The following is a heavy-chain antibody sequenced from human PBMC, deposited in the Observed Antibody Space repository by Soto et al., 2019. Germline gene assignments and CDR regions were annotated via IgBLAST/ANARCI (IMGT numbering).Heavy chain of an antibody. V-gene: IGHV3-33*01. J-gene: IGHJ4*02. CDR2: ISYDGSNK. D-gene: IGHD2-2*02. CDR1: GFSFSRYG. CDR3: ARGDTIPGY. Sequence: QVQLVESGGGVVQPGRSLRLSCAASGFSFSRYGMHWVRQAPGKGLEWVAIISYDGSNKYYVDSVKGRFTISRDNSKNTLYLEMNSLRAEDTAVYYCARGDTIPGYWGQGTLVTVSS.